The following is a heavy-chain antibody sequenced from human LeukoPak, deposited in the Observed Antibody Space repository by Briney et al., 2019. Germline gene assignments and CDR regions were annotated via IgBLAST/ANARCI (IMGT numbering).Heavy chain of an antibody. D-gene: IGHD3-3*01. V-gene: IGHV3-33*01. CDR3: ARDHREYYDFWSGYSSSGDY. Sequence: PGGSLRLSCAASGFTFSSYGMHWVRQAPGKGLEWVAVIWYDGSNKYYADSVKGRFTISRDNSKNTLYLQMNSLRAEDTAVYYCARDHREYYDFWSGYSSSGDYWGQGTLVTVSP. CDR1: GFTFSSYG. CDR2: IWYDGSNK. J-gene: IGHJ4*02.